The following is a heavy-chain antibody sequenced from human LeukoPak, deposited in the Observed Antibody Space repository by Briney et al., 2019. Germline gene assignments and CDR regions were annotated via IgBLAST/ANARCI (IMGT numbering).Heavy chain of an antibody. CDR3: VRVYSGSPDPAY. Sequence: GGSLRLSCAASGFTFNSYSMNWVRQAPGKGLEWVSSISSSNSYIYYADSVQGRFTISRDNAKNSLYLEMNSLRADDTAVYYCVRVYSGSPDPAYWGQGTLVTVSS. CDR2: ISSSNSYI. V-gene: IGHV3-21*01. J-gene: IGHJ4*02. D-gene: IGHD1-26*01. CDR1: GFTFNSYS.